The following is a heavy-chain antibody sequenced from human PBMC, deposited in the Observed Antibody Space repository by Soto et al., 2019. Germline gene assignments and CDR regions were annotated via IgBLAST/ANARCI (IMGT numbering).Heavy chain of an antibody. J-gene: IGHJ5*02. CDR1: GYTFTSYG. Sequence: ASVTVSCKASGYTFTSYGISWVRQAPGQGLEWMGWISAYNGNTNYAQKLQGRVTMTTDTSTSTAYMELRSLRSDDTAVYYCARDFCSGGSCYYLGRPYNWFDPWGQGTLVTVSS. V-gene: IGHV1-18*01. D-gene: IGHD2-15*01. CDR2: ISAYNGNT. CDR3: ARDFCSGGSCYYLGRPYNWFDP.